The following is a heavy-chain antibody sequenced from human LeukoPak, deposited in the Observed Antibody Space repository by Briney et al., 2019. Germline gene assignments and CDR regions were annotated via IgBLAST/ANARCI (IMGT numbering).Heavy chain of an antibody. CDR1: RFTFSGFA. Sequence: GGTLRLSCAASRFTFSGFAMSWIRQAPGKGLEWVSSISRSGESTFYADSMRGRFTISRDNSKNTVSLQMESLRAEDTALYYCAKDYAVGSIDYWGQGTLVTVSS. J-gene: IGHJ4*02. V-gene: IGHV3-23*01. CDR2: ISRSGEST. D-gene: IGHD3-16*01. CDR3: AKDYAVGSIDY.